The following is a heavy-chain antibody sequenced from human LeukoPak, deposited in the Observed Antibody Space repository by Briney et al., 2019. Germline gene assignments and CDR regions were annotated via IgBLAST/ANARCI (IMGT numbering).Heavy chain of an antibody. V-gene: IGHV4-39*01. D-gene: IGHD1-26*01. Sequence: PSETLSLTCAVSGASISGSGYYLGWIRQAPGKGLEWIGNIYYTGNTYYNASLQRRATISIDTSEHQYSLTLNSVTASYTAMYYCVKSGGYGLIDSWGPGTLVTVSS. CDR2: IYYTGNT. CDR3: VKSGGYGLIDS. J-gene: IGHJ4*02. CDR1: GASISGSGYY.